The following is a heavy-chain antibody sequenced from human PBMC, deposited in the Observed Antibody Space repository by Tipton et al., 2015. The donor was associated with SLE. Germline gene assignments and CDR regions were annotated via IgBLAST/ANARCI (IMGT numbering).Heavy chain of an antibody. D-gene: IGHD3-16*01. J-gene: IGHJ5*02. CDR3: ARLMINRGNWFDP. Sequence: TLSLTCTVSGGSISSYYWSWIRQPPGKGLEWIGYIYYRGSTNYNPSLKSRVTISVDTSKNQFSLKLSSVTAADTAVYYCARLMINRGNWFDPWGQGTLVTVSS. CDR2: IYYRGST. CDR1: GGSISSYY. V-gene: IGHV4-59*08.